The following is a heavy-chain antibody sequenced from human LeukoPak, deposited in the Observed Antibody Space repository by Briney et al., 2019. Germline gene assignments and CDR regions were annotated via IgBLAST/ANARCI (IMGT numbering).Heavy chain of an antibody. J-gene: IGHJ2*01. CDR3: ARLLGSSGYAGDWYFDL. Sequence: SETLSLTCSVSGASITRYYWTWIRQPVGKGLEWFGRLYTNGTVNYNPSLRSRVTMSRDTSRNQFSLKLTAVTAADTAVYYCARLLGSSGYAGDWYFDLWGPGALVTVSS. CDR1: GASITRYY. CDR2: LYTNGTV. V-gene: IGHV4-4*07. D-gene: IGHD3-22*01.